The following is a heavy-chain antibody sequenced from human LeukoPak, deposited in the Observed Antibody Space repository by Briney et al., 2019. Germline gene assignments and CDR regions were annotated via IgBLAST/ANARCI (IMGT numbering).Heavy chain of an antibody. V-gene: IGHV1-18*01. CDR1: GYTFTSYG. CDR2: ISAYNGNT. D-gene: IGHD3-22*01. J-gene: IGHJ4*02. CDR3: AREHRGYDSSGYYSFDY. Sequence: GASVKVSCKASGYTFTSYGISWVRQAPGQGLEWMGWISAYNGNTNYAQNLQGRVTMTTDTSTSTAYMELRSLRSDDTAVYYCAREHRGYDSSGYYSFDYWGQGTLVTVSS.